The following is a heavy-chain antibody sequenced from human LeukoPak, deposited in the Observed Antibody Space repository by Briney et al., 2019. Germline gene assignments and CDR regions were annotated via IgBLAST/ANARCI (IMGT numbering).Heavy chain of an antibody. CDR1: GGSISSSIR. Sequence: SGTLSLTCGVSGGSISSSIRWSWVRQPPGKGLEWIGEIHHVGSTKYSPSLKSRVTISVDKSKNQFSLKLNSMTAADTAVYYCTAQGGWYIDYWGQGTLVTVSS. D-gene: IGHD6-19*01. J-gene: IGHJ4*02. CDR3: TAQGGWYIDY. V-gene: IGHV4-4*02. CDR2: IHHVGST.